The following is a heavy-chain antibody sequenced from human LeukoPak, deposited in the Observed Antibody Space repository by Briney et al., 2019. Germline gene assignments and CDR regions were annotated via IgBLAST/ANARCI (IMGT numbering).Heavy chain of an antibody. CDR2: IYHSEST. D-gene: IGHD1-26*01. Sequence: PSETLSLTCAVSGYSISSGYYWGWIRQPPGKGLEWIGSIYHSESTYYNPSLKSRVTISVDTSKNQFSLKLSSVTAADTAVYYCARDWDESELWSPHSIYYFDYWGQGTLVTVSS. J-gene: IGHJ4*02. CDR1: GYSISSGYY. CDR3: ARDWDESELWSPHSIYYFDY. V-gene: IGHV4-38-2*02.